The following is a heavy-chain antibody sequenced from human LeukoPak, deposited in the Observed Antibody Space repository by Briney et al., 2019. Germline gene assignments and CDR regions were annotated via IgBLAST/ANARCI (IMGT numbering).Heavy chain of an antibody. CDR2: IRYDGSNK. J-gene: IGHJ4*02. Sequence: GGSLRLSCAASGFTFSSYGMHWVRQAPGKGLEWVAFIRYDGSNKYYADSVKGRFTISRDNSKNTLYLQMNSLRAEDTAVYYCAKYCGYSSSWYKLGFDYWGQGTLVTVSS. V-gene: IGHV3-30*02. D-gene: IGHD6-13*01. CDR1: GFTFSSYG. CDR3: AKYCGYSSSWYKLGFDY.